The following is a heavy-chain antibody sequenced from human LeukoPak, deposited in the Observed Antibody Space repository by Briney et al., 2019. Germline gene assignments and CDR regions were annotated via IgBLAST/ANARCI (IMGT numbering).Heavy chain of an antibody. CDR1: GFTFSTYA. CDR3: ATSFGESIPRYGVP. V-gene: IGHV3-30*04. Sequence: GRSLRLSCAASGFTFSTYAMHWVRQAPGKGLEWVAVISYDGSNKYYADSVKGRFTISRDTSKNTLYLQMNSLRAEDTAVYHCATSFGESIPRYGVPWGQGTLVTVSS. D-gene: IGHD3-10*01. J-gene: IGHJ5*02. CDR2: ISYDGSNK.